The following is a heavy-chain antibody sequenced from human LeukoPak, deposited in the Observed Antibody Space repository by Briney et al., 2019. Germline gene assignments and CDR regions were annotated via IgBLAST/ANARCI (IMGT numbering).Heavy chain of an antibody. V-gene: IGHV3-20*04. CDR1: RFTFDDYG. Sequence: PGGSLRLSCAASRFTFDDYGMSWVRQAPGKGLEWVSGINWDGGSTGYADSVKGRFTISRDNAKNSLYLQMNSLRAEDTALYYRARTKQQLVLDAFDIWGQGTMVTVSS. J-gene: IGHJ3*02. CDR3: ARTKQQLVLDAFDI. D-gene: IGHD6-13*01. CDR2: INWDGGST.